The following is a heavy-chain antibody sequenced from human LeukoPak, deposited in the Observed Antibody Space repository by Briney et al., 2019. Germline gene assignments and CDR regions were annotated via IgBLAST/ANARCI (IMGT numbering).Heavy chain of an antibody. Sequence: SETLSLTCAVYGGSLSGYYWSWIRQPPGKGLGWIGEINHSGSTNYNPSLKSRVTISVDTSKSQFSLKLSSVTAADTAVYYCASIPDEQDTAMVDLYFDIWGQGTMVTVSS. CDR1: GGSLSGYY. V-gene: IGHV4-34*01. CDR2: INHSGST. D-gene: IGHD5-18*01. J-gene: IGHJ3*02. CDR3: ASIPDEQDTAMVDLYFDI.